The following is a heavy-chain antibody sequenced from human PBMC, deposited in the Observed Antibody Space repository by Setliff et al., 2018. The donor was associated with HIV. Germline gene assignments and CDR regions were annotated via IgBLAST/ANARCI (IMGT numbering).Heavy chain of an antibody. D-gene: IGHD3-16*01. Sequence: GESLKISCTGSGYGFSNHWIGWVRQMPGRGLEWMGIIYPQGSDTRYSPSFEGHVTISADRSRNTAYLQWTALKASDTAMYYCASSITVAGGRSYQYYAMDVWGQGTTVTISS. CDR1: GYGFSNHW. V-gene: IGHV5-51*01. J-gene: IGHJ6*02. CDR3: ASSITVAGGRSYQYYAMDV. CDR2: IYPQGSDT.